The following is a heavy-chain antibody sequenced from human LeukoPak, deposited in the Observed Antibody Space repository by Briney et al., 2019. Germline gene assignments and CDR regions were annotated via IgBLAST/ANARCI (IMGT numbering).Heavy chain of an antibody. Sequence: SETLSLTCTVSGDSISSYYWSWIRQPAGKGLEWIGRIYTSGSTNYNPSLKSRVTISVDTSKNQFSLKLSSVTAADTAVYYCARGGLYYYDSSGYFLFDYWGQGTLVTVSS. CDR2: IYTSGST. D-gene: IGHD3-22*01. CDR3: ARGGLYYYDSSGYFLFDY. V-gene: IGHV4-4*07. J-gene: IGHJ4*02. CDR1: GDSISSYY.